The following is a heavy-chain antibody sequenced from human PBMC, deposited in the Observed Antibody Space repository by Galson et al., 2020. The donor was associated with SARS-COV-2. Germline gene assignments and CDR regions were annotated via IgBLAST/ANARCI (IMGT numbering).Heavy chain of an antibody. V-gene: IGHV2-70*01. Sequence: SGPTLVKPTQTLTLTCTFSGFSLSTSGMCVSWIRQPPGKALEWLALIDWDDDKYYSTSLKTRLTISKDTSKNQVVLTMTNMDPVDTATYYCAQIRAIWFGESQHYYYYGMDVWGQGTTVTVSS. CDR2: IDWDDDK. CDR1: GFSLSTSGMC. D-gene: IGHD3-10*01. CDR3: AQIRAIWFGESQHYYYYGMDV. J-gene: IGHJ6*02.